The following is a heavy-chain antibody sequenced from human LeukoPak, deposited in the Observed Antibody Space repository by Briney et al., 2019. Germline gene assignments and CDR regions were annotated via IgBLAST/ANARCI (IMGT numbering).Heavy chain of an antibody. CDR2: MYLSGTT. V-gene: IGHV4-4*02. J-gene: IGHJ4*02. CDR3: ARTRGYGAYCGGDCYPLDS. D-gene: IGHD2-21*02. CDR1: GDSINSLDL. Sequence: SETLSLTCTVSGDSINSLDLWSWVRQPPGKGLEWIGEMYLSGTTHSNPSVKSRVTISIDTFNNQLSLKLSSVTAADTAVYYCARTRGYGAYCGGDCYPLDSWGQGTLVTVSS.